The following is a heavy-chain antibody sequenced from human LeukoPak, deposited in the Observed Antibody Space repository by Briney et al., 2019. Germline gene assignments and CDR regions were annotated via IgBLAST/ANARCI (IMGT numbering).Heavy chain of an antibody. CDR3: ARGHAAMGEF. CDR2: IHNDDNT. Sequence: PGGSLRLSCAASGFSASSNYMSWVRQAPGKGLEWVSVIHNDDNTYDAESVRGRFTISRDSSRNTLCLQMSSLRVEDTAVYYCARGHAAMGEFWGQGTLVTVSS. V-gene: IGHV3-66*01. CDR1: GFSASSNY. D-gene: IGHD5-18*01. J-gene: IGHJ4*02.